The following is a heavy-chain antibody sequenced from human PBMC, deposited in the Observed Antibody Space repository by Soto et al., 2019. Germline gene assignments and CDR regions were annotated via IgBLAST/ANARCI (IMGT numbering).Heavy chain of an antibody. D-gene: IGHD4-17*01. CDR3: AKSRGMTTVTRGLDY. CDR1: GFTFSSYG. V-gene: IGHV3-30*18. J-gene: IGHJ4*02. Sequence: QVQLVESGGGVVQPGRSLRLSCAASGFTFSSYGMHWVRQAPGKGLEWVAVISYDGSNKYYADSVKGRFTISRDNSKNTLYLQMNSLRAEDTAVYYCAKSRGMTTVTRGLDYWGQGTLVTVSS. CDR2: ISYDGSNK.